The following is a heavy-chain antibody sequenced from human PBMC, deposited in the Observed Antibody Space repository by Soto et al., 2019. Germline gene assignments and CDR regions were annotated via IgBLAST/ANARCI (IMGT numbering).Heavy chain of an antibody. Sequence: QVHLVESGGGVVQPGRSLRLSCADSGFTFNDYVIHWVRQAAGKGLEWVASMTYDGATEYYADSVKGRFTVSRDNSKRTLSLQMNSLRPEDTAVYYCARVRLSIAVNDALDVWGQGTTVTVSS. CDR3: ARVRLSIAVNDALDV. D-gene: IGHD3-3*02. CDR1: GFTFNDYV. CDR2: MTYDGATE. V-gene: IGHV3-30*14. J-gene: IGHJ3*01.